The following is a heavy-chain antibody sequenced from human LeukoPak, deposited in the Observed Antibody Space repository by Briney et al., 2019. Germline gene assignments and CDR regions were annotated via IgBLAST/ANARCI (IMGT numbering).Heavy chain of an antibody. CDR1: GFSVSTKY. J-gene: IGHJ4*02. CDR2: MYSGGRT. V-gene: IGHV3-53*05. Sequence: GGSLRLSCAASGFSVSTKYMSWVRQAPGKGLEWVSLMYSGGRTYYTDSAKGRFTIPRDNSKNTLYLQMNSLRAEDTAVYYCAGRRCSSTSCSQFDYWGQGTLVTVSS. CDR3: AGRRCSSTSCSQFDY. D-gene: IGHD2-2*01.